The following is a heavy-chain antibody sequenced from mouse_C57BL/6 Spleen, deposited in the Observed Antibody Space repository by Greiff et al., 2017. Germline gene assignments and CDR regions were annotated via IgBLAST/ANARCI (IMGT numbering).Heavy chain of an antibody. CDR3: ARSHYGSSPLFDY. V-gene: IGHV5-4*03. Sequence: EVMLVESGGGLVKPGGSLKLSCAASGFTFSSYAMSWVRQTPEKRLEWVATISDGGSYTYYPDNVKGRFPISRDNAKNNLYLQMSHLKSEDTAMYYCARSHYGSSPLFDYWGQGTTLTVSS. J-gene: IGHJ2*01. D-gene: IGHD1-1*01. CDR2: ISDGGSYT. CDR1: GFTFSSYA.